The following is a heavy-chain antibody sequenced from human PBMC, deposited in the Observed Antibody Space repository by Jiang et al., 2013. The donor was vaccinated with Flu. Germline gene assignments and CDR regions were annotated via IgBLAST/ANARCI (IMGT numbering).Heavy chain of an antibody. CDR3: VRDLREMATFDYYYYGMDV. CDR1: GYTLSSYA. CDR2: INTNTGYP. Sequence: LQSGSELKKPGASVKVSCKASGYTLSSYAMNWVRQAPGQGLEWMGWINTNTGYPTYAQGFTGRFVFSLDTSVNTAYLQISSLKAEDTAVYYCVRDLREMATFDYYYYGMDVWGQGTTVTVSS. V-gene: IGHV7-4-1*02. J-gene: IGHJ6*02. D-gene: IGHD5-24*01.